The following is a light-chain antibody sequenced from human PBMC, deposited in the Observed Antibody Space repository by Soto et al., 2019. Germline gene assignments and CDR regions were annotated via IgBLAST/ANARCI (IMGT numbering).Light chain of an antibody. V-gene: IGKV3-20*01. J-gene: IGKJ5*01. Sequence: IVLTQSPGTLSLSPGETATLSCRASQAVDSKFLAWYQQNPGQATRLIMFGVSGRATGVPARFSGGVSGTDFTLTIRSLEPEDFAVYYCQLYGISVPVTFGQGTRLQI. CDR3: QLYGISVPVT. CDR2: GVS. CDR1: QAVDSKF.